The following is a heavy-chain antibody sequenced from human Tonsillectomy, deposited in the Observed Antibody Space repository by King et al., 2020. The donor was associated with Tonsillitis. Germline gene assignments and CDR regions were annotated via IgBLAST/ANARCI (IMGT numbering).Heavy chain of an antibody. CDR2: ISRFADRL. CDR3: VRGGGDPKWPFDY. J-gene: IGHJ4*02. V-gene: IGHV3-9*01. Sequence: VQLVESGGGLVQPGRSLRLSCAASGFTFEDYTLNWVRQAPGKGLEWVSGISRFADRLDYADSVKGRFAISRDNAKNSLYLQLNSLRPEDTALYYCVRGGGDPKWPFDYWGQGSLVTVSS. CDR1: GFTFEDYT. D-gene: IGHD3-10*01.